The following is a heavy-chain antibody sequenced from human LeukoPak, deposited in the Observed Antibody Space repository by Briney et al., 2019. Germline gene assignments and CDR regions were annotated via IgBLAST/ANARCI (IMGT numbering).Heavy chain of an antibody. D-gene: IGHD3-22*01. CDR2: IYYSGST. J-gene: IGHJ4*02. CDR1: DGSISSDY. V-gene: IGHV4-59*01. Sequence: SETLSLTCAVSDGSISSDYWTWIRQPPGKGLEWIGYIYYSGSTNYNPALKSRVTISEDTSKNQISLKLSSVTAADTAVYYCARVRGYYDSSGYDYWGQGTLVTVSS. CDR3: ARVRGYYDSSGYDY.